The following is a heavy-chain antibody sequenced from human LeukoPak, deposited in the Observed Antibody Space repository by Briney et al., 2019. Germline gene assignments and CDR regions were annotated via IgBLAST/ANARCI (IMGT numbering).Heavy chain of an antibody. CDR1: GGSINSGNYY. V-gene: IGHV4-61*02. CDR2: IYTSGTT. J-gene: IGHJ5*02. Sequence: PSETLSLTCTVSGGSINSGNYYWSWIRQSAGQGLEWIGRIYTSGTTSYNPSLKGRVTISVDTSKNQFSLRLTSVTAADTAVYYCARALSSSFWSGYLGWFDPWGHGTLVTVSS. CDR3: ARALSSSFWSGYLGWFDP. D-gene: IGHD3-3*01.